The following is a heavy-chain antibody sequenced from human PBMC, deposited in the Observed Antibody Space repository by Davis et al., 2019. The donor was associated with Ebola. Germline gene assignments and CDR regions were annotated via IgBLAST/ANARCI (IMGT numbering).Heavy chain of an antibody. D-gene: IGHD2-8*02. J-gene: IGHJ5*02. V-gene: IGHV3-7*01. CDR3: ARTVTGGLFVA. CDR2: IKQDGSEK. Sequence: GESLKISCAASGFTFSSYTMNWVRQAPGKGLEWVANIKQDGSEKYYVDSVKGRFTISRDNAKNSLYLQMNSLRAEDTAVYYCARTVTGGLFVAWGQGTLVTVSS. CDR1: GFTFSSYT.